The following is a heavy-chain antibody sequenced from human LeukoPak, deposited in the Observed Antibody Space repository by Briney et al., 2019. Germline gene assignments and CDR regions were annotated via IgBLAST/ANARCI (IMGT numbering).Heavy chain of an antibody. V-gene: IGHV1-18*01. CDR2: ISANNGNT. Sequence: ASVKVSCKASGYTFTSYGINWVRQAPGQGLEWLGWISANNGNTYYAQKFQGRVTMTTETSTSTAYMELRSLRFDDTAVYYRARDSGGLTFGDWFDPWGQGTLVTVSS. CDR3: ARDSGGLTFGDWFDP. J-gene: IGHJ5*02. D-gene: IGHD3-16*01. CDR1: GYTFTSYG.